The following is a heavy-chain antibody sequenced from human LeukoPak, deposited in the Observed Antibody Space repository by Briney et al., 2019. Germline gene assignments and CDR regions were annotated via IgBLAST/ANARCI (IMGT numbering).Heavy chain of an antibody. CDR2: ISAYNGNT. Sequence: ASVKVSCKASGYTFTSYGISWVRQAPGQGLEWMGWISAYNGNTNYAQKLQGRVTMTTDTSTSTAYMELRSLRSDDTAVYYCARRRRNCSSTSCYFWFDPCGQGTLVTVSS. D-gene: IGHD2-2*01. J-gene: IGHJ5*02. V-gene: IGHV1-18*04. CDR3: ARRRRNCSSTSCYFWFDP. CDR1: GYTFTSYG.